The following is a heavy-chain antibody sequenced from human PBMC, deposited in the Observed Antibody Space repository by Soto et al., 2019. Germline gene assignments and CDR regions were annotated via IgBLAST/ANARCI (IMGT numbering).Heavy chain of an antibody. CDR3: ARHVLVPAAIGGMDV. CDR1: GGSISSGGYS. Sequence: SETLSLTCAVSGGSISSGGYSWGWIRQPPGKGLEWIGSIYYSGSTYYNPSLNSRVTVSVDTSKNQFSLKLSSVTATDTAVYYCARHVLVPAAIGGMDVWGQGTTVTVSS. J-gene: IGHJ6*02. D-gene: IGHD2-2*02. V-gene: IGHV4-39*01. CDR2: IYYSGST.